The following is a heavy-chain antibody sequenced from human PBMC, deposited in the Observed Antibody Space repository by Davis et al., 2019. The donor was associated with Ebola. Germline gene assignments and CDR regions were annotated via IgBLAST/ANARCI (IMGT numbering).Heavy chain of an antibody. D-gene: IGHD1-1*01. CDR1: GFSVSRQW. Sequence: GESLITPCAAPGFSVSRQWLQWVRQAPGTGLVWVSRSNSDESITSYADSVKGRFTISRDNAKNTLYLQMNSLRAEDTAVYYCARTNVQLEPYDVFDIWGQGTMVTVSS. CDR2: SNSDESIT. J-gene: IGHJ3*02. V-gene: IGHV3-74*01. CDR3: ARTNVQLEPYDVFDI.